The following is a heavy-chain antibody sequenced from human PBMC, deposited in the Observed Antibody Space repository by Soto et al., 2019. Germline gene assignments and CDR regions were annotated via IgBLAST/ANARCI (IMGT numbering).Heavy chain of an antibody. V-gene: IGHV4-34*01. CDR1: GGSFSGYY. CDR3: ARGRSLWFGELLSYFDY. CDR2: INHSGST. D-gene: IGHD3-10*01. Sequence: SETLSLTCAVYGGSFSGYYWSWIRQPPGKGLEWIGEINHSGSTNYNPSLKSRVTISVDTSKNQFSLKLSSVTAADTAVYYCARGRSLWFGELLSYFDYWGQGTLVTVSS. J-gene: IGHJ4*02.